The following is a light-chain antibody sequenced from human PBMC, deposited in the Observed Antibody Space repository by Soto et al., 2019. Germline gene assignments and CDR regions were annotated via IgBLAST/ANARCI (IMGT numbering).Light chain of an antibody. V-gene: IGLV2-14*01. CDR1: SSDIGAFDL. CDR3: SSYTLTSTRL. CDR2: DVN. J-gene: IGLJ1*01. Sequence: QSALTQPASVSGSPGQSITISCTGTSSDIGAFDLVSWYQQHPGKAPKVMIYDVNIRPSAVSGRFSGSKSGNTAPLAISGLQAEDEADYYCSSYTLTSTRLFGTRTKVTVL.